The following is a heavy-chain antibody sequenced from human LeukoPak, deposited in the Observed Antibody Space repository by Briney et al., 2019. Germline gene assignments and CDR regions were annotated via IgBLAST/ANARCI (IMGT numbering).Heavy chain of an antibody. J-gene: IGHJ4*02. D-gene: IGHD3-22*01. CDR2: ISSNGGST. V-gene: IGHV3-64*01. CDR3: ARVWQYYDSSGYYYSPFDY. CDR1: GFTFSSYA. Sequence: GGSLRLSCAASGFTFSSYAMHWVRQVPGKGLEYVSAISSNGGSTYYANSVKGRFTISRDNSKNTLYLQMGSLRAEDTAVYYCARVWQYYDSSGYYYSPFDYWGQGTLVTVSS.